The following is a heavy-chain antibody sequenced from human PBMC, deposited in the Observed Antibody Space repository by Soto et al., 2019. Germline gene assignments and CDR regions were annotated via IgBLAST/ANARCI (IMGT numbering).Heavy chain of an antibody. CDR2: VYYSGST. CDR1: GGSISDYY. V-gene: IGHV4-59*08. CDR3: ARQAID. J-gene: IGHJ4*02. Sequence: QVQLQESGSGLVKPSETLSLTCTVSGGSISDYYWSWFRQAPGKGLDWIGYVYYSGSTNYNPSLQSRVTRSVDTSNNQFSLKLSSVTAADTAVYYCARQAIDWGQGTLVTVSS.